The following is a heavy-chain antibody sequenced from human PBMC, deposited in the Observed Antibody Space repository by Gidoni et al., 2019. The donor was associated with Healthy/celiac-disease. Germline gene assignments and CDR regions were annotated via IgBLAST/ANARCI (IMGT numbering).Heavy chain of an antibody. CDR3: AKGIGYCSSTSCYVGYYYGMDV. J-gene: IGHJ6*02. D-gene: IGHD2-2*01. CDR2: ISGSGGST. Sequence: EVQLLESGGGLVQPGGSLRLSCAASGFTFSSYAMSWVRQAPGKGLGWVSEISGSGGSTYYADSVKGRFTISRDNSKNTLYLQMNSLRAEDTAVYYCAKGIGYCSSTSCYVGYYYGMDVWGQGTTVTVSS. V-gene: IGHV3-23*01. CDR1: GFTFSSYA.